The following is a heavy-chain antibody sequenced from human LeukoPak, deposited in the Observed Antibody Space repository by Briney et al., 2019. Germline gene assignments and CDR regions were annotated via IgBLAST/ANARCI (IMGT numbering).Heavy chain of an antibody. D-gene: IGHD3-3*01. J-gene: IGHJ4*02. V-gene: IGHV4-59*12. Sequence: PSETLSLTCTVSGGSISSYYWSWIRQPPGKGLEWIGYIYYSGSTNYNPSLKSRVTISVDTSKNQFSLKLSSVTAADTAVYYCARGRITIFGVVMPADYWGQGTLVTVSS. CDR3: ARGRITIFGVVMPADY. CDR1: GGSISSYY. CDR2: IYYSGST.